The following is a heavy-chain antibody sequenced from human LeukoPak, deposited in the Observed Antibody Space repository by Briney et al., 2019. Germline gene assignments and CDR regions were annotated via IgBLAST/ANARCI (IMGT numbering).Heavy chain of an antibody. CDR3: ATLWYSSGWYTN. V-gene: IGHV1-24*01. CDR1: GYTLTELS. CDR2: FDPEDGET. D-gene: IGHD6-19*01. Sequence: ASVKVSCKVSGYTLTELSMHWVRQAPGKGLEWMGGFDPEDGETIYAQKFQGRVTMTEDTSTDTAYMELSSLRSEDTAVYYCATLWYSSGWYTNWGQGTLVNVSS. J-gene: IGHJ4*02.